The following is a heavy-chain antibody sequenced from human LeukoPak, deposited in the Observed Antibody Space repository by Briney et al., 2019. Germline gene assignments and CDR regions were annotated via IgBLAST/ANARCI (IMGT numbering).Heavy chain of an antibody. CDR3: ARGVPAAYFDY. Sequence: PSETLSLTCTVSGGSISSGGYYWSWIRQHPGKGLEWIGYIYYSGSTYYNPSLKSRVTISVDTSKNQFSLKLSSVTAADTAVYYCARGVPAAYFDYWGQGTLVTVSS. V-gene: IGHV4-31*03. CDR2: IYYSGST. D-gene: IGHD2-2*01. J-gene: IGHJ4*02. CDR1: GGSISSGGYY.